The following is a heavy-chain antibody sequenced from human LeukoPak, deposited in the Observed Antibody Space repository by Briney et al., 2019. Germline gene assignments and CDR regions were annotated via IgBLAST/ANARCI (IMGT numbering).Heavy chain of an antibody. J-gene: IGHJ3*02. CDR1: GFTFSTYS. CDR2: ISSSSSTI. CDR3: ARGTWDYGDPDDAFDI. Sequence: PGGSLRLSCAASGFTFSTYSMNWVRQAPGKGLEWVSYISSSSSTIYYADSVKGRFTISRDNAKNSLYLQMNSLRAEDTAVYYCARGTWDYGDPDDAFDIWGQGTMVTVSS. D-gene: IGHD4-17*01. V-gene: IGHV3-48*01.